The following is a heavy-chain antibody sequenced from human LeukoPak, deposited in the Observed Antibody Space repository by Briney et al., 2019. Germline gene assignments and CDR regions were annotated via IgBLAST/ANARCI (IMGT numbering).Heavy chain of an antibody. D-gene: IGHD1-26*01. CDR2: IYPCDYDT. J-gene: IGHJ4*02. CDR1: CYSFINYW. CDR3: ARGGIPGGNYYREHFDY. Sequence: GAALKISSKSSCYSFINYWIGWVRQMPGHGLKWMGRIYPCDYDTRYGPSYQGQVTISADKSISTAYLQWSSLKASDTAMYYCARGGIPGGNYYREHFDYWGQGTLVTVSS. V-gene: IGHV5-51*01.